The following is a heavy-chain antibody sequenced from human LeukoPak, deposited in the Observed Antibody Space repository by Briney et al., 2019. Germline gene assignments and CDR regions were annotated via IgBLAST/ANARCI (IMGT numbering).Heavy chain of an antibody. CDR1: GGSISSNNYY. CDR2: LYHSGSA. CDR3: AREGALYDDYYDSSGYYYGPDDYFDY. J-gene: IGHJ4*02. V-gene: IGHV4-39*02. Sequence: PSETLSLTCTVSGGSISSNNYYWGWIRQPPGKGLEWIGSLYHSGSAYYSPSLKSRVTMSLDVSKNRFSLKLRSVTAADTAVYYCAREGALYDDYYDSSGYYYGPDDYFDYWGQGTLVTVSS. D-gene: IGHD3-22*01.